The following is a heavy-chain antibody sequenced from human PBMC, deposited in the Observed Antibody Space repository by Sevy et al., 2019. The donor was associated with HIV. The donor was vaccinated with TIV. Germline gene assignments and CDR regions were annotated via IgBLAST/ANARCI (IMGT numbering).Heavy chain of an antibody. V-gene: IGHV3-7*01. D-gene: IGHD6-13*01. CDR1: GFTFSSYW. J-gene: IGHJ4*02. CDR3: ARGPCGAAAGRFDS. CDR2: INQGGNQK. Sequence: GGSLRLSCAASGFTFSSYWINWVRQAPGEGLEWVANINQGGNQKHYMDSVKGRFTISRDNAVNAVYLQMNSLRVEDTAVYYCARGPCGAAAGRFDSWGQGTLVTVSS.